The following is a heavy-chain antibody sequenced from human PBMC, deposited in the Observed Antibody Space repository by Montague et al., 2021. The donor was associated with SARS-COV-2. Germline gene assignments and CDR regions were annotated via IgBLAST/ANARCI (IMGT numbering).Heavy chain of an antibody. J-gene: IGHJ4*02. CDR3: AASGRRGYSNPFHH. D-gene: IGHD4-11*01. CDR2: ISYSGST. V-gene: IGHV4-31*03. Sequence: TLSLTCTVSGDSVTSGGYFWNWIRQHSGKGLEYIGAISYSGSTYYKPSLTSRVSISMDTSKNAFSLSLHSVTAADTAVYFCAASGRRGYSNPFHHCGRGSLVTVSS. CDR1: GDSVTSGGYF.